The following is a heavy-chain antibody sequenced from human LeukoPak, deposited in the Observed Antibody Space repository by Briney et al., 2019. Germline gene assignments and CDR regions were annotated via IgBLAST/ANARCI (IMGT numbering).Heavy chain of an antibody. CDR2: VNHRGST. Sequence: SETLSLTCAVYGESLSKYYWTWIRQSPGKGLEWIGEVNHRGSTNLNPSLKSRVTLSVDTSKHQFSLRLTSVTGADAAVYYCVSSVGSTDYWGQGTLVTVSS. CDR3: VSSVGSTDY. J-gene: IGHJ4*02. V-gene: IGHV4-34*01. CDR1: GESLSKYY. D-gene: IGHD1-26*01.